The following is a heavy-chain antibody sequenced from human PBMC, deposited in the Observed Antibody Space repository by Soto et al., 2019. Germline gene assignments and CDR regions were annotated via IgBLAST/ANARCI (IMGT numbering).Heavy chain of an antibody. J-gene: IGHJ5*02. CDR2: IHYNGNT. V-gene: IGHV4-39*01. CDR1: GGSISSSSYH. CDR3: ARHGRDEAQSPNSWFDP. Sequence: SERLYLTCTVSGGSISSSSYHWGWIRQPPGKGLEWIGSIHYNGNTYYNPSLKSRVSMSVDTSKNQFSLNLSSVTAADTAVYYCARHGRDEAQSPNSWFDPWGQGTLVTVSS.